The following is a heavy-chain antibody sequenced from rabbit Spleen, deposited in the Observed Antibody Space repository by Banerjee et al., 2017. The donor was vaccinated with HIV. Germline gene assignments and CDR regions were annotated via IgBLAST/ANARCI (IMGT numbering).Heavy chain of an antibody. CDR1: GVSFSDKD. J-gene: IGHJ4*01. CDR2: IGTGEGST. Sequence: QQRLVESWGGLVKPGASLTLTCKASGVSFSDKDVMCWVRQAPGKGLEWIGCIGTGEGSTYYASWVNGRFTISRSASLNTVTLQMTSRTAADTATYFCARGSATMTMVITGYYLTLWGPGTLVTVS. V-gene: IGHV1S47*01. CDR3: ARGSATMTMVITGYYLTL. D-gene: IGHD2-1*01.